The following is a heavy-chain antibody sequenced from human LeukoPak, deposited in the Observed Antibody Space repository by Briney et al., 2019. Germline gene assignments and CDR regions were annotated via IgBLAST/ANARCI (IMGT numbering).Heavy chain of an antibody. D-gene: IGHD2-15*01. CDR1: GGSINSYF. J-gene: IGHJ5*02. CDR2: VYSSGST. CDR3: ARVAYCRGGSCHYDEDWFDP. V-gene: IGHV4-59*01. Sequence: SETLSLTCTVPGGSINSYFWSWIRQPPGRGLEWLGYVYSSGSTNYNPSLKSRVTVSIDTSKNQFSLKLTSVTAADTAVYYCARVAYCRGGSCHYDEDWFDPWGQGTLVTVSS.